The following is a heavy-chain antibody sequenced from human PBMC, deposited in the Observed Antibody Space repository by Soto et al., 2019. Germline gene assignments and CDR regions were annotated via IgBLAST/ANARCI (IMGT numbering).Heavy chain of an antibody. V-gene: IGHV5-10-1*01. CDR1: VYSFTSYL. CDR3: VPGVPFDS. D-gene: IGHD1-1*01. Sequence: PXESLKISFQGSVYSFTSYLLIWVRQMPGKGLEWMGRIDPSDSYTNYSPSFQGHVTISADKSISNAYLKWSSLKASDTAMYYCVPGVPFDSWGQGTLVTVSS. J-gene: IGHJ5*01. CDR2: IDPSDSYT.